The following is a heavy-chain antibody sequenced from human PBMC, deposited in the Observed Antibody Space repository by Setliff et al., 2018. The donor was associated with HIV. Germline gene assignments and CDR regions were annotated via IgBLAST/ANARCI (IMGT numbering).Heavy chain of an antibody. D-gene: IGHD3-3*01. Sequence: PSETLSLTCSVSGGSFSGYYWSWIRQPPGKGLEWLGYIYIYNSGSTNYNPSLTSRVTISADTSRNQFSLKLTSVTAADTAIYYCARGVNFDYWGQGTQVTVSS. V-gene: IGHV4-59*01. CDR3: ARGVNFDY. CDR1: GGSFSGYY. J-gene: IGHJ4*02. CDR2: IYIYNSGST.